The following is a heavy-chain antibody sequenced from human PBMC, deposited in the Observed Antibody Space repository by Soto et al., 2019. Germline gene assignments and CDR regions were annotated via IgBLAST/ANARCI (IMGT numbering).Heavy chain of an antibody. CDR1: GYTFPNYG. D-gene: IGHD2-15*01. V-gene: IGHV1-18*01. J-gene: IGHJ4*02. CDR2: INTSNDNK. CDR3: ARDPGAASFDF. Sequence: ASVNVSCKSSGYTFPNYGISCVRQAPGEGLEWVGWINTSNDNKLYAQKLQGRLTLTTDTSTSTAYMDLTTLRSDDTAVYFCARDPGAASFDFWAQGTLVTVSS.